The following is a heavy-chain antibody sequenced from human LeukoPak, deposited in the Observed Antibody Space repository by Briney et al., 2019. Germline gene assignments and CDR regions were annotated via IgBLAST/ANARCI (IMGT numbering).Heavy chain of an antibody. CDR3: ARRGNSHFDY. CDR1: GYSFTRSW. V-gene: IGHV5-51*01. Sequence: GESLKISCKGSGYSFTRSWIGWVRQMPGKGLELMGIIYPGDSDTRYSPSFQGQVTMSADKSISTPYLQWSSLKASDTAMYYCARRGNSHFDYWGQGTLVTVSS. CDR2: IYPGDSDT. D-gene: IGHD1-1*01. J-gene: IGHJ4*02.